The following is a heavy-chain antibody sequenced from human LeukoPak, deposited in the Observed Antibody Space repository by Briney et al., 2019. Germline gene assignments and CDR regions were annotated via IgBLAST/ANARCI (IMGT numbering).Heavy chain of an antibody. D-gene: IGHD6-13*01. J-gene: IGHJ4*02. CDR1: GGSFSGYY. V-gene: IGHV4-34*01. CDR3: ARRGQQLAYFDY. Sequence: SETLSLTCAVYGGSFSGYYWSWIRQPPGKGLEWIGEINHSGSTNYNPSLKSRVTISVDTSKNQFSLKLSSVTAADTAVYYCARRGQQLAYFDYWGQGTLVTVSS. CDR2: INHSGST.